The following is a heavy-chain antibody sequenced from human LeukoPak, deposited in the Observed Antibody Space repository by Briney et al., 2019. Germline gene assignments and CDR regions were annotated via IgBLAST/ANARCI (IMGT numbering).Heavy chain of an antibody. J-gene: IGHJ4*02. Sequence: PGGSLRLSCAASGFTSSSYSMNWVRQAPGKGLEWVPSISSTSSYIYYADSVKGRFTISRDNAKNSLFLQMNSLRAEDTAVYYCARELMGLTMIVVVNPIDYWGQGTLVTVSS. D-gene: IGHD3-22*01. CDR3: ARELMGLTMIVVVNPIDY. V-gene: IGHV3-21*01. CDR1: GFTSSSYS. CDR2: ISSTSSYI.